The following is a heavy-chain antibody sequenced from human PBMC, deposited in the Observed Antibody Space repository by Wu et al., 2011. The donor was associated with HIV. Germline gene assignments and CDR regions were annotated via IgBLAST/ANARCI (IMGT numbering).Heavy chain of an antibody. V-gene: IGHV1-69-2*01. CDR1: GYTFTDYY. J-gene: IGHJ4*02. D-gene: IGHD1-1*01. Sequence: VQLVQSGAEVKKPGATVKISCKVSGYTFTDYYMHWVQQAPGKGLEWMGLVDPEDGEGVYAERFKGRVTFTADTSTDTAYMSLRSLTSDDTAFYYCAINPWKYWGQGSLVTVSS. CDR2: VDPEDGEG. CDR3: AINPWKY.